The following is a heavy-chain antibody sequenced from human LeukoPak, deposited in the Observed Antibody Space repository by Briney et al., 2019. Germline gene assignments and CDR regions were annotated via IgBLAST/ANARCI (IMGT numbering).Heavy chain of an antibody. CDR1: GFTFSSYA. J-gene: IGHJ4*02. Sequence: KSGGSLRLSCAASGFTFSSYAMHWVRQAPGKGLEWVAVISYDGSNKYYADSVKGRFTISRDNSKNTLYLQMNSLRAEDTAVYYCARESSYGPYYFDYWGQGTLVTVSS. CDR2: ISYDGSNK. CDR3: ARESSYGPYYFDY. D-gene: IGHD5-18*01. V-gene: IGHV3-30-3*01.